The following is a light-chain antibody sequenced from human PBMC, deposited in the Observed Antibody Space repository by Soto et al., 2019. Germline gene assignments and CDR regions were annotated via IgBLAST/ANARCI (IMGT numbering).Light chain of an antibody. CDR3: QPYGSSRT. Sequence: ILLTQSPGTLSLSPGERATLSCRASQGVSSNYLAWYQQKSGQAPRLLLYGTSSRATGIPERFSGSGSGTDFTLTISRLEPEDFAVYYCQPYGSSRTFGQGTKVDIK. V-gene: IGKV3-20*01. J-gene: IGKJ1*01. CDR1: QGVSSNY. CDR2: GTS.